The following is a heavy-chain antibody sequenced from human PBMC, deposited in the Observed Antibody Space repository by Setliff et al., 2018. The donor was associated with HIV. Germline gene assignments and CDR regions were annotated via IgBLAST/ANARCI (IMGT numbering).Heavy chain of an antibody. Sequence: PSETLSLTCTVSSGSISGSNYYWGWLRQPPGKGLEWIGVVYYSGNTYYNPSLTSRVTISVDTSNNQFSLRLSSVTAADTALYYCARGGGITWRSYSFDYWGHGTLVTV. D-gene: IGHD3-10*01. J-gene: IGHJ4*01. CDR2: VYYSGNT. V-gene: IGHV4-39*01. CDR3: ARGGGITWRSYSFDY. CDR1: SGSISGSNYY.